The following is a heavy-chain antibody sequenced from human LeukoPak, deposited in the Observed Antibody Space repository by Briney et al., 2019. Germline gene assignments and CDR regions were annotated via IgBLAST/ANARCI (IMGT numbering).Heavy chain of an antibody. Sequence: PSETLSLTCAAYGGSFSGYYWSWIRQPPGKGLEWIGEINHSGSTNYNPSLKSRVTISVDTSKNQFSLKLSSVTAADTAVYYCARLTMVRGVEGYYFDYWGQGTLVTASS. V-gene: IGHV4-34*01. CDR1: GGSFSGYY. J-gene: IGHJ4*02. D-gene: IGHD3-10*01. CDR3: ARLTMVRGVEGYYFDY. CDR2: INHSGST.